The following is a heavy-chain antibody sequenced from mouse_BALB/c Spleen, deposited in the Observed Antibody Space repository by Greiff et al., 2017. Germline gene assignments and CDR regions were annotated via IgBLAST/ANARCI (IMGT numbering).Heavy chain of an antibody. CDR2: ISSGGGNT. V-gene: IGHV5-9*03. CDR3: ASHYYGYVDY. D-gene: IGHD1-2*01. CDR1: GFTFSSYT. J-gene: IGHJ2*01. Sequence: EVKVVESGGGLVKPGGSLKLSCAASGFTFSSYTMSWVRQTPEKRLEWVATISSGGGNTYYPDSVKGRFTISRDNAKNNLYLQMSSLRSEDTALYYCASHYYGYVDYWGQGTTLTVSS.